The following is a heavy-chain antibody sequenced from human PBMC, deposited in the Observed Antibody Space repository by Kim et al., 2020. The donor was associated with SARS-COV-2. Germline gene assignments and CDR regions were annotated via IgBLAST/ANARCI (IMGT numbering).Heavy chain of an antibody. CDR1: GFTFSSYA. CDR2: IYSGGSST. CDR3: AKAHAANYDISAVERGGCDCSPFGD. V-gene: IGHV3-23*03. D-gene: IGHD2-21*02. Sequence: GGSLRLSCAASGFTFSSYAMSWVRQAPGKGLEWVSVIYSGGSSTYYADSVKGRFTISRDNSKNTLYLQMNSLRAEDTAVYYCAKAHAANYDISAVERGGCDCSPFGDWGQGTLVTVAS. J-gene: IGHJ4*02.